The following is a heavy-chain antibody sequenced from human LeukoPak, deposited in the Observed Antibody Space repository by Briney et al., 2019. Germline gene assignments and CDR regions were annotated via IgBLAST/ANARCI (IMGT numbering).Heavy chain of an antibody. CDR3: AEALASYCGGEICSNYSYNRFDP. CDR2: IVPMFGSG. D-gene: IGHD2-21*01. V-gene: IGHV1-69*13. J-gene: IGHJ5*02. Sequence: SVKVSCKASGGTFSRHGISWVRQAPGQGLEWMGGIVPMFGSGNYAQKFRGRVRITADQSTSTVYMELRSLRSEDTATYYCAEALASYCGGEICSNYSYNRFDPWGQGTQVTVSS. CDR1: GGTFSRHG.